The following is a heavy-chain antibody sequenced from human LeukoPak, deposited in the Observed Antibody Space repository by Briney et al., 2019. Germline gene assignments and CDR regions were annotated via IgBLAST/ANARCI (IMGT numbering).Heavy chain of an antibody. CDR3: ARDVSAAGEAFDI. J-gene: IGHJ3*02. CDR2: ISYYGSNK. CDR1: GFTFSSYA. Sequence: GGSLRLSCAASGFTFSSYAMHWVRQAPGKGLEWVAVISYYGSNKYYADSVKGRFTISRDNSKNTLYLQMNSLRAEDTAVYYCARDVSAAGEAFDIWGQGTMVTVSS. V-gene: IGHV3-30-3*01. D-gene: IGHD6-13*01.